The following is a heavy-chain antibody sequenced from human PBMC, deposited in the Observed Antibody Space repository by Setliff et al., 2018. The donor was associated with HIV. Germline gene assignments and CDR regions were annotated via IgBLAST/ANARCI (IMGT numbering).Heavy chain of an antibody. CDR1: GYSISSGYY. D-gene: IGHD6-13*01. Sequence: PSETLSLTCAVSGYSISSGYYWGWIRQPPGKGLEWVGSIFHSGGIYYNPSLKSRVTISVDTSKNQFSLKLSSVTAADTAVYYCARGRYRSRWYASDHYYIDVWGKGTTVTVSS. V-gene: IGHV4-38-2*01. CDR3: ARGRYRSRWYASDHYYIDV. J-gene: IGHJ6*03. CDR2: IFHSGGI.